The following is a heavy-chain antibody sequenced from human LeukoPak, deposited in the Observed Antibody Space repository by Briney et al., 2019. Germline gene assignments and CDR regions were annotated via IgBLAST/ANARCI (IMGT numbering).Heavy chain of an antibody. V-gene: IGHV3-23*01. J-gene: IGHJ4*02. CDR2: ISGSGGST. D-gene: IGHD6-13*01. Sequence: GESLRLSCAASGFTFSSYAMSWVRQAPGKGLEWVSAISGSGGSTYYADSVKGRFTISRDNSKNTLYLQMNSLRAEDTAVYYCAKGTGYSSSWYDYWGQGTLVTVSS. CDR3: AKGTGYSSSWYDY. CDR1: GFTFSSYA.